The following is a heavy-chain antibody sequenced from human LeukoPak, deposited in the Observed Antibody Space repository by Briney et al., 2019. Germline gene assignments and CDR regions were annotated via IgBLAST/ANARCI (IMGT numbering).Heavy chain of an antibody. CDR1: GDSISSGSYY. J-gene: IGHJ5*02. CDR3: ARLSAVTASEDWFDP. Sequence: SETLSLTCNVSGDSISSGSYYWSWIRQPAGTRLEWIGRIYSSGNTNYNPSLESRVTISVDTSKNQFSLKLSSVTAADTAVYYCARLSAVTASEDWFDPWGQGTLVTVSS. V-gene: IGHV4-61*02. CDR2: IYSSGNT. D-gene: IGHD2-21*02.